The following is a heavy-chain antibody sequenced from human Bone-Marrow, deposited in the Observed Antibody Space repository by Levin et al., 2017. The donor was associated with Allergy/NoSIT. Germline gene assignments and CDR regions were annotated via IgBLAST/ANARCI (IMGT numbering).Heavy chain of an antibody. CDR3: AKVALAEGDVRRGMYV. Sequence: GGSLRLSCAASGFTFSTYAMSWVRQAPGQGPEWVSAISGSGGSTYYAASVKGRFTISRDNSKNKLYPQMNSLRAEDTAVYYCAKVALAEGDVRRGMYVWGQGTTVTVSS. J-gene: IGHJ6*02. CDR2: ISGSGGST. V-gene: IGHV3-23*01. D-gene: IGHD5-24*01. CDR1: GFTFSTYA.